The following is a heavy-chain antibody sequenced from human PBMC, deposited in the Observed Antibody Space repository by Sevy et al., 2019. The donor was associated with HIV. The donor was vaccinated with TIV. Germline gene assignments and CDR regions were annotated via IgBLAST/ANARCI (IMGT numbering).Heavy chain of an antibody. J-gene: IGHJ6*02. CDR2: INWNGGST. D-gene: IGHD7-27*01. V-gene: IGHV3-20*04. CDR3: ASQLGRDYSYYGMDV. CDR1: GFTFDDYG. Sequence: GGSLRLSCAASGFTFDDYGMSWVRQAPGKGLEWVSGINWNGGSTGYADSVKGGFTISRDNAKNSLYLQMNSLRAEDTALYYCASQLGRDYSYYGMDVWGQGTTVTVSS.